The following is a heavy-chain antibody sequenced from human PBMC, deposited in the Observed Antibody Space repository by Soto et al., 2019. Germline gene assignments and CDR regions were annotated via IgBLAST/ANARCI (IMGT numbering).Heavy chain of an antibody. CDR2: INQDGTAK. Sequence: EVQLVESGGGLVQPGGSLRLSCAVSGFTFGTRWMSWVRQAPGKGPEWVANINQDGTAKSYVDSVKGRFTISRDNAKNSLYLQMNSLRVEDTAVYYCASDYGLGGQGSLVTVSS. CDR3: ASDYGL. CDR1: GFTFGTRW. J-gene: IGHJ4*02. D-gene: IGHD4-17*01. V-gene: IGHV3-7*04.